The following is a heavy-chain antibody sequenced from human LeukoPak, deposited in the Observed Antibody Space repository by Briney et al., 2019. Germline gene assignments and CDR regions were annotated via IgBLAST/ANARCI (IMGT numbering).Heavy chain of an antibody. D-gene: IGHD2-8*02. Sequence: ASVKVSCKASGYTFTGYYMRWVRQAPGQGLEWMGWMNPNSGNTGYAQKFQGRVTMTRNTSISTAYMELSSLRSEDTAVYYCARGLYPGGGYRWWGQGTLVTVSS. V-gene: IGHV1-8*02. CDR1: GYTFTGYY. CDR3: ARGLYPGGGYRW. J-gene: IGHJ4*02. CDR2: MNPNSGNT.